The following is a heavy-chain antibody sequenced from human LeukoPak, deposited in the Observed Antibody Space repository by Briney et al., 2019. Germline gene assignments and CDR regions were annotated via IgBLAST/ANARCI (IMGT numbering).Heavy chain of an antibody. CDR1: GFTFSSYW. D-gene: IGHD3-10*01. CDR3: ARAERFGELSRPGDY. V-gene: IGHV3-74*01. J-gene: IGHJ4*02. CDR2: INSDGSST. Sequence: PGGSLRLSCAASGFTFSSYWMHWVRQAPGKGLAWVSRINSDGSSTSYADSVKGRFTISRDNAKNTLYLQMNSLRAEDTAVYYCARAERFGELSRPGDYWGQGTLVTVSS.